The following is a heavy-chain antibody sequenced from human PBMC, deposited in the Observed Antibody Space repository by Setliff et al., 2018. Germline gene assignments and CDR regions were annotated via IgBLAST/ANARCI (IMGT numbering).Heavy chain of an antibody. CDR3: ANYEQRPRNLDY. J-gene: IGHJ4*02. D-gene: IGHD6-25*01. Sequence: PGGSLRLSCAASGFTFSSYAMSWVRQAPGKGLEWVSVIYSGGSSTYYADSVKGRFTISRDNPRSTLYLQMNSLRAEDTALYYCANYEQRPRNLDYWGQGTLVTVSS. CDR1: GFTFSSYA. V-gene: IGHV3-23*03. CDR2: IYSGGSST.